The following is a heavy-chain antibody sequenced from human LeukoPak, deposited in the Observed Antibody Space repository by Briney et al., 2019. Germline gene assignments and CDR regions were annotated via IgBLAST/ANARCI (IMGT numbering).Heavy chain of an antibody. CDR1: GFSIHQSS. D-gene: IGHD3/OR15-3a*01. J-gene: IGHJ3*01. Sequence: GGSLRLSCKASGFSIHQSSMSWVRQAPVKGLEWVASIRPDGSAVSYVDSVKGRFTFSRDNAKNSLDLQMNSLRAEDTALYYCAKFGLPYSIDLWGQGTMVTVSS. CDR3: AKFGLPYSIDL. CDR2: IRPDGSAV. V-gene: IGHV3-7*01.